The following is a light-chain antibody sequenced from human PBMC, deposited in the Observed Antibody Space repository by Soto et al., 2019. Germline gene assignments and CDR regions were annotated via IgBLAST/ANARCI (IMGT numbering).Light chain of an antibody. CDR3: QQYSNYPWT. CDR2: DAS. J-gene: IGKJ1*01. Sequence: DIQMTQSPSTLSASVGDRVTITCRASQSISSWLAWYQQKPGKAPKVLIFDASSLESGVPSRFSGSGSATEFTLTISSLQPDDFATYYCQQYSNYPWTFGQGTKVEIK. CDR1: QSISSW. V-gene: IGKV1-5*01.